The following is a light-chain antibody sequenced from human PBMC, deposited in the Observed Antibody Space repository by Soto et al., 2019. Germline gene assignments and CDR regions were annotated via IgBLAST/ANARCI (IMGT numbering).Light chain of an antibody. CDR2: PAS. Sequence: DIQMTQSPSTLSASVGDRVAITCRASQSISSYVNWYQQKPGKAPELLIYPASSLHSGVPSRFSGSGSGIDFTLTISSLQREDFATYYCQQSYSTPLTFGGGTKV. V-gene: IGKV1-39*01. CDR3: QQSYSTPLT. CDR1: QSISSY. J-gene: IGKJ4*01.